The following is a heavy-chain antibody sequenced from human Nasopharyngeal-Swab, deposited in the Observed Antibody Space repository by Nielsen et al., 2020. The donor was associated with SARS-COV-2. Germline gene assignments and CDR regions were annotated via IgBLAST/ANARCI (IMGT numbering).Heavy chain of an antibody. V-gene: IGHV3-7*01. Sequence: LKISCAASGFPFTTYSMTWVRQAPGQGLEWVANVKQDGGEKFYLDSVKGRFTISRDNAKSSLYLQMTSLRAEDTAVYYCVRDESGAFDIWGQGTMVTVSS. CDR2: VKQDGGEK. CDR3: VRDESGAFDI. D-gene: IGHD3-10*01. CDR1: GFPFTTYS. J-gene: IGHJ3*02.